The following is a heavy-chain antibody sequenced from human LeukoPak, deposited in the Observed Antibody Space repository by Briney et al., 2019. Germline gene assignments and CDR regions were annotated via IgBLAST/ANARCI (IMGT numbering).Heavy chain of an antibody. D-gene: IGHD6-19*01. J-gene: IGHJ5*02. V-gene: IGHV1-3*01. CDR2: INAGNGNT. CDR3: ARGAPIRVAVAATFDP. Sequence: GASVEVSCKASGYTFTSYAMHWVRQAPGQRLEWMGWINAGNGNTKYSQKFQGRVTITRDTSASTAYMELSSLRSEDTAVYYCARGAPIRVAVAATFDPWGQGTLVTVPS. CDR1: GYTFTSYA.